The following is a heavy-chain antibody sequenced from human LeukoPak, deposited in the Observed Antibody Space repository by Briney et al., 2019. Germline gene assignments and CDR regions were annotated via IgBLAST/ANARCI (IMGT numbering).Heavy chain of an antibody. V-gene: IGHV3-49*04. Sequence: GGSLRLSCAASGFTFSSYWMHWVRQAPGKGLEWVGFIRSKAYGGTTEYAASVKGRFTISRDDSKSIAYLQMNSLKTEDTAVYYCTRDSITRRYYDSSGYYDYWGQGTLVTVSS. J-gene: IGHJ4*02. CDR3: TRDSITRRYYDSSGYYDY. CDR2: IRSKAYGGTT. D-gene: IGHD3-22*01. CDR1: GFTFSSYW.